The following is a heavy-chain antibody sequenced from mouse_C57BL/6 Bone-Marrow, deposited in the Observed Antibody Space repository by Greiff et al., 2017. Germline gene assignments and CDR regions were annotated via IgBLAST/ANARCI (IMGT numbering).Heavy chain of an antibody. V-gene: IGHV1-75*01. CDR3: ARSGWLLVFAWFAY. J-gene: IGHJ3*01. CDR1: GYTFTDYY. D-gene: IGHD2-3*01. Sequence: QVQLQQSGPELVKPGASVKISCKASGYTFTDYYINWVKQRPGQGLEWIGWIFPGSGSTYYNEKFKGKATLTVDKSSITAYMLLSSLTSEDSAVYFCARSGWLLVFAWFAYWGQGTLVTVSA. CDR2: IFPGSGST.